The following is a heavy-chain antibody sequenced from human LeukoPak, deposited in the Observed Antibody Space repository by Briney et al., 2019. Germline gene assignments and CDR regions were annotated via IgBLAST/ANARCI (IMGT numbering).Heavy chain of an antibody. V-gene: IGHV4-59*01. D-gene: IGHD3-9*01. Sequence: KPSETLSLTCTVSGGSISSYYWSWIRQPPGKGLEWIGYIYYSGSTIYNPSLKSRVTISVDTSKNQFSLKLSSVTAADTAVYYCARSHIRRYFDWLPSGGFYFDYWGQGTLVTVSS. CDR1: GGSISSYY. CDR3: ARSHIRRYFDWLPSGGFYFDY. J-gene: IGHJ4*02. CDR2: IYYSGST.